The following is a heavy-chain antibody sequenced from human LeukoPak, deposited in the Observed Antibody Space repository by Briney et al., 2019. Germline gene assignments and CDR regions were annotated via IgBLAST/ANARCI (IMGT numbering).Heavy chain of an antibody. CDR1: GGTFSSYT. CDR3: ARFRETTVAPDAFDI. CDR2: IIPILGIA. J-gene: IGHJ3*02. V-gene: IGHV1-69*02. D-gene: IGHD4-11*01. Sequence: SVKVSCKASGGTFSSYTISWVRQAPGQGLEWMGRIIPILGIANYAQKFQGRVTINADKSTSTAYMELSSLRSEDTAVYYCARFRETTVAPDAFDIWGQGTMVTVSS.